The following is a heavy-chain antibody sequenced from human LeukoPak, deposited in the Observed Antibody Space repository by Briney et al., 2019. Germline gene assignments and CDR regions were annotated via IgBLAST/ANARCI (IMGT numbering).Heavy chain of an antibody. Sequence: ASVKVSCKASGYTFTSYYMHWVRKAPGQGLEWMGIINPSGGSTSYAQKFQGRVTMTRDTSTSTVYMELSSLRSEDTAVYYCAREGIAAAGTRDFDYWGQGTLVTVSS. CDR2: INPSGGST. D-gene: IGHD6-13*01. V-gene: IGHV1-46*01. J-gene: IGHJ4*02. CDR3: AREGIAAAGTRDFDY. CDR1: GYTFTSYY.